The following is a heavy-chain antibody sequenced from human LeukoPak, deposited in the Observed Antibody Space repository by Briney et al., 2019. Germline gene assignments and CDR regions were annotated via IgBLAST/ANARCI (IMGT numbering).Heavy chain of an antibody. CDR1: GYTFTGYY. V-gene: IGHV1-69*05. J-gene: IGHJ6*03. CDR2: IIPIFGTA. CDR3: AGGQAHYYMDV. Sequence: SVKVSCKASGYTFTGYYMHWVRKAPGQGLEWMGGIIPIFGTANYAQKFQGRVTITTDESTTTAYMELSSLRSEDTAVYYCAGGQAHYYMDVWGKGTTVTVSS.